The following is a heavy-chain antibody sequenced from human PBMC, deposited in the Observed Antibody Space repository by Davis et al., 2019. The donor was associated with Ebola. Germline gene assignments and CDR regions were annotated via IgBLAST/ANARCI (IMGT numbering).Heavy chain of an antibody. CDR2: INPHNGNT. CDR1: GYTFTNYG. Sequence: ASVKVSCKASGYTFTNYGITWVRQAPGQGLEWMGWINPHNGNTNYAQNVQGRVTMTTDTSTTTAYMEVGSLKSDDTAVYFCARAQFPTTSDHWGQGTLVTVSS. V-gene: IGHV1-18*04. J-gene: IGHJ4*02. CDR3: ARAQFPTTSDH. D-gene: IGHD1-1*01.